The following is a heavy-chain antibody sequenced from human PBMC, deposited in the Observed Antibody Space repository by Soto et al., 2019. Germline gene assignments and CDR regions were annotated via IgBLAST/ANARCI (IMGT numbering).Heavy chain of an antibody. D-gene: IGHD1-26*01. CDR3: ASLVGATTTGYYYGMDV. Sequence: GASVKVSCKASGGTFSSYAISWVRQAPGQGLEWMGGIIPIFGTANYAQKFQGRVTITADESTSTAYMELSSLRSEDTAVYYCASLVGATTTGYYYGMDVWGQGTTVPVSS. V-gene: IGHV1-69*13. CDR1: GGTFSSYA. J-gene: IGHJ6*02. CDR2: IIPIFGTA.